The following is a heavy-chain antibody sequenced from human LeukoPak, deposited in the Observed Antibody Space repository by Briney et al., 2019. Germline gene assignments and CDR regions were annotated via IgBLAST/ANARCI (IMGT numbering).Heavy chain of an antibody. V-gene: IGHV3-7*01. CDR1: GFTFSNYW. CDR2: INQDGSEE. Sequence: GGSLRLSCAASGFTFSNYWMTWVRQAPGKGLEWVAHINQDGSEEHYMDSAKARFTISRDNAKNSLSLQMNSLRAEDTAVYYCVRDGGVSGYDLLDYWGQEPWSPSP. D-gene: IGHD5-12*01. J-gene: IGHJ4*01. CDR3: VRDGGVSGYDLLDY.